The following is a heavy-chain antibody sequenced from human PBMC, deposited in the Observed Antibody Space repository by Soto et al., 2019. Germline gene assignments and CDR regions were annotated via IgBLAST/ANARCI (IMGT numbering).Heavy chain of an antibody. CDR1: GFTFSSYA. V-gene: IGHV3-23*01. CDR3: AKVDRITGTTTGFDS. CDR2: ISGSGGNT. J-gene: IGHJ4*02. D-gene: IGHD1-7*01. Sequence: GGSLILSCAASGFTFSSYAMTWVRQAPGKGLEWVSAISGSGGNTYYADSVKGRFTISRDNSKKTLYLQMNSLRAEDTAVYYCAKVDRITGTTTGFDSWGQGSLVTVSS.